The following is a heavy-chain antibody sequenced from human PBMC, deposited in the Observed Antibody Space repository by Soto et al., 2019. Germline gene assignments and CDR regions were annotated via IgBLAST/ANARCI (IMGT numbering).Heavy chain of an antibody. J-gene: IGHJ4*02. Sequence: GGSLRLSCAASGFTFSSNAMSWVRQAPGKGLEWVSGISSSGGSTYYADSVKGRFTISRDNSKNMLYLQMNNLRAEDTAVYYCGKAQGGSYFDYWGQGTLVTVSS. D-gene: IGHD2-15*01. CDR3: GKAQGGSYFDY. V-gene: IGHV3-23*01. CDR1: GFTFSSNA. CDR2: ISSSGGST.